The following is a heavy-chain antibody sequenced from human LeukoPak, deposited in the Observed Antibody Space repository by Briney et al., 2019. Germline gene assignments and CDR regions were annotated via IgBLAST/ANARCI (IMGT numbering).Heavy chain of an antibody. V-gene: IGHV4-39*07. Sequence: SETLSLTCTVSGGSISSSSYYWGWIRQPPGKGLEWIGSIYYSGSTYYNSSLKSRVSLSVDKANKKFSLRLTSVTAADTAVYFCARDSRLASRTGTFDSWGQGTLVIVSS. CDR2: IYYSGST. D-gene: IGHD1-7*01. J-gene: IGHJ4*02. CDR3: ARDSRLASRTGTFDS. CDR1: GGSISSSSYY.